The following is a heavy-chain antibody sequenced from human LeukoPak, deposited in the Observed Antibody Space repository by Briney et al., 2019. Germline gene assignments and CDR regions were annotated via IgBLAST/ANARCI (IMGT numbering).Heavy chain of an antibody. CDR1: GFTFSSYA. Sequence: GGSLRLSCAASGFTFSSYAMSWVRQAPGKGLEWVSAISGSGGSTYYADSVKGRFTISRDNSKNTLYLQMNSLRAEDTAVYYCAKAGGCSGGSCYSRVHYFDDWGQGTLVTVSS. D-gene: IGHD2-15*01. CDR3: AKAGGCSGGSCYSRVHYFDD. CDR2: ISGSGGST. J-gene: IGHJ4*02. V-gene: IGHV3-23*01.